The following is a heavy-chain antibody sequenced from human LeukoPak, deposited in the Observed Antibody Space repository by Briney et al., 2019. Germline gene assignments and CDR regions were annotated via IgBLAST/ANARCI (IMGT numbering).Heavy chain of an antibody. CDR3: ARGDWNFDY. D-gene: IGHD1-1*01. CDR2: ISYDGSNK. CDR1: GFTFSSYG. V-gene: IGHV3-30*03. J-gene: IGHJ4*02. Sequence: PGRSLRLSCAASGFTFSSYGMHWVRQAPGKGLEWVAVISYDGSNKYYADSVKGRFTISRDNSKNTLYLQMNSLRAEDTAVYYCARGDWNFDYWGQGTLVTVSS.